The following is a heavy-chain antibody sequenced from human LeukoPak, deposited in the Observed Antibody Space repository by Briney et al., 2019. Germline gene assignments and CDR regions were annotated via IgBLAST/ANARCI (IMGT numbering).Heavy chain of an antibody. V-gene: IGHV3-9*01. CDR1: GFTFDDYA. Sequence: GGSLRLSCAASGFTFDDYAMHWVRRAPGKGLEWVSGISWNSGSIGYADSVKGRFTISRDNAKNSLYLQMNSLRAEDTALYYCAKGRIAVAGMRGDWFDPWGQGTLVTVSS. CDR2: ISWNSGSI. J-gene: IGHJ5*02. D-gene: IGHD6-19*01. CDR3: AKGRIAVAGMRGDWFDP.